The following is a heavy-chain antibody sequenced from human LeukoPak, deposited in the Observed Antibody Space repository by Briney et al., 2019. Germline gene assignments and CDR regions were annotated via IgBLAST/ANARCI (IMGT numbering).Heavy chain of an antibody. D-gene: IGHD6-19*01. Sequence: PGGSLRLSCAASGFSFSTYNMNWVRQAPGKGLEWVSSITSSSSYIYYADSVKGRFTISRDNAKTSLYLQMNSLRDEDTAVYYCASTSPGYSSGWGWGQGTLVTVSS. V-gene: IGHV3-21*01. CDR1: GFSFSTYN. CDR2: ITSSSSYI. CDR3: ASTSPGYSSGWG. J-gene: IGHJ4*02.